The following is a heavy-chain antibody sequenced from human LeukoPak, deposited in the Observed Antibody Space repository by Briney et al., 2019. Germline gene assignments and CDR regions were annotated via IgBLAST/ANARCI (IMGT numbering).Heavy chain of an antibody. Sequence: PSETLSLTCTVSGGSISSYYWSWIRQPPGKGLEGIGYIYYSGSTNYNPSLKSRVTISVDTSKNQFSLKLSSVTAADTAVYYCARAIRYCSGGSCYSVIDYWGQGTLVTVSS. D-gene: IGHD2-15*01. J-gene: IGHJ4*02. CDR1: GGSISSYY. CDR3: ARAIRYCSGGSCYSVIDY. V-gene: IGHV4-59*01. CDR2: IYYSGST.